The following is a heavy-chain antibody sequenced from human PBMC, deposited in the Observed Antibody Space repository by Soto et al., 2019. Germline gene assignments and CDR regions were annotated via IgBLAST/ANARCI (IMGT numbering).Heavy chain of an antibody. V-gene: IGHV3-30*18. CDR3: VKDKGAAAGFDY. D-gene: IGHD6-13*01. CDR1: GFTFSNNG. Sequence: QAHLVESGGGVVQPGRSLRLSCAASGFTFSNNGMHWVRQAPGKGLEWMGVISYEGSEKSYAGSVKGRFTISRDNSKNTLYLQMDTLRAEDTAIYYCVKDKGAAAGFDYWGQGILVTVFS. J-gene: IGHJ4*02. CDR2: ISYEGSEK.